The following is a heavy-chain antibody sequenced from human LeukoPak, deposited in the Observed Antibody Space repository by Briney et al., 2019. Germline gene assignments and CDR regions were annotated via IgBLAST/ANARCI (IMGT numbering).Heavy chain of an antibody. CDR1: GFAFTNYA. V-gene: IGHV3-23*01. J-gene: IGHJ6*02. CDR2: ISSSGGTT. Sequence: PGGSLRLSCAASGFAFTNYAMNWVRQAPGKGLEWLSAISSSGGTTCYADSVKGRFTISRDNSRNTLHLQMNSLRVADTAVYFCTKVRLSNLYYYYGMDVWGQGTTVTVSS. D-gene: IGHD2-21*02. CDR3: TKVRLSNLYYYYGMDV.